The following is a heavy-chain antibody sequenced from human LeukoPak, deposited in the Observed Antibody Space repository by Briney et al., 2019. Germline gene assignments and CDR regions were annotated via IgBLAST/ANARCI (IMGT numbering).Heavy chain of an antibody. CDR2: INPNSGGT. J-gene: IGHJ4*02. Sequence: ASVKVSCKASGYTFTGYYMHWVRQAPGQGLEWMGWINPNSGGTNYAQKLQGRVTMTRDTSISTAYMELSRLRSDDTAVYYCARDLRQYHELHHYDSSRESGYWGRGNLVTVST. CDR1: GYTFTGYY. V-gene: IGHV1-2*02. CDR3: ARDLRQYHELHHYDSSRESGY. D-gene: IGHD3-22*01.